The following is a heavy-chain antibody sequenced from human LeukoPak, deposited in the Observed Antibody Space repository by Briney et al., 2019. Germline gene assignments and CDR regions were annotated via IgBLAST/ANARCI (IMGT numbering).Heavy chain of an antibody. CDR3: ARGAAAAGTALFDY. J-gene: IGHJ4*02. D-gene: IGHD6-13*01. CDR1: GLTFSSYW. V-gene: IGHV3-74*01. CDR2: ISSDGSTT. Sequence: PGGSLRLSCAASGLTFSSYWMHWVRQAPGKGLVWVSRISSDGSTTTYADSVKGRFTISRDNAKNSLYLQMNSLRAEDTAVYYCARGAAAAGTALFDYWGQGTLVTVSS.